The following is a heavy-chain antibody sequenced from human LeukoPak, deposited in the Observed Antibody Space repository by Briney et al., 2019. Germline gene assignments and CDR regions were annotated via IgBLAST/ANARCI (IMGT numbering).Heavy chain of an antibody. CDR2: INHSGST. V-gene: IGHV4-34*01. CDR3: AQSSGDAFDI. CDR1: GGSFSGYY. Sequence: SETLSLTCAVYGGSFSGYYWSWIRQPPGKGLEWIGEINHSGSTNYNPSLKSRVTISVDTSKNQFSLKLSSVTAADTAVYYCAQSSGDAFDIWGQGTMATVSS. J-gene: IGHJ3*02. D-gene: IGHD6-25*01.